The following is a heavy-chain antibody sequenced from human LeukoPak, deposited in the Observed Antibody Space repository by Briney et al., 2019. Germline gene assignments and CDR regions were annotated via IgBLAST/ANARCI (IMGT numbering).Heavy chain of an antibody. V-gene: IGHV4-4*07. CDR3: ARDIGNHFGGLDHYYYDY. CDR1: GDAVYY. D-gene: IGHD2-15*01. J-gene: IGHJ4*02. Sequence: PSETLSLTCTVSGDAVYYRNWIRQPAGKGLEWIGRIYNNESTWSNPSLKSRVSMSIDTSKNQFSLKLSSVTAADAAVYYCARDIGNHFGGLDHYYYDYWGPGTLVTVSS. CDR2: IYNNEST.